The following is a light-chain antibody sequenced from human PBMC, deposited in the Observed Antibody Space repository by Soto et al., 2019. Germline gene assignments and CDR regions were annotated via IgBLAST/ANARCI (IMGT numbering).Light chain of an antibody. Sequence: QSALTQPASVSGSPGQSITISCTGVNSDSCGYQYVSWYQQHPGKAPKLLIFDVTNRPSGVSDRFSGSESGTTASLTISGLQADDEADYYCRSFGSTSRLEVFGTGTKLTVL. CDR1: NSDSCGYQY. CDR3: RSFGSTSRLEV. V-gene: IGLV2-14*01. CDR2: DVT. J-gene: IGLJ1*01.